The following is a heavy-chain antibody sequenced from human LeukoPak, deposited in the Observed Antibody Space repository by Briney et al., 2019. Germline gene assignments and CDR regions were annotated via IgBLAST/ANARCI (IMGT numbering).Heavy chain of an antibody. J-gene: IGHJ5*02. CDR3: VRGARGSRWPLEWCDPWLQPTHVADP. CDR2: IYYSGST. V-gene: IGHV4-59*01. CDR1: GGPISNYY. D-gene: IGHD3-3*01. Sequence: SETLSLTCTVSGGPISNYYLSWIRQPPGKGLEWIGYIYYSGSTNYNSSLKHRVNISVDASKNQFTIKLSSVIPADTDVYYRVRGARGSRWPLEWCDPWLQPTHVADP.